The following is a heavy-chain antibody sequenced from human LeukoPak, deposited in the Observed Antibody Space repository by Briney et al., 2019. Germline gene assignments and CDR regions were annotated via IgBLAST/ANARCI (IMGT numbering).Heavy chain of an antibody. D-gene: IGHD6-6*01. CDR1: GFSFSGHW. V-gene: IGHV3-74*01. CDR3: ARGPNSNWSGLDF. Sequence: PGGSLRLSCTASGFSFSGHWMHWARQLPGKGLVLVSRISPTGSTTSYADSVKGRFTVPRDNAKNTLYLQVNNLRAEDTAVYYCARGPNSNWSGLDFWGQGTLLTVSS. CDR2: ISPTGSTT. J-gene: IGHJ4*02.